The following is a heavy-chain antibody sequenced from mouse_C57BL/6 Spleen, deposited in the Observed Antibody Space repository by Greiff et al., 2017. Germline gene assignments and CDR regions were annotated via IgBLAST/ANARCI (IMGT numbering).Heavy chain of an antibody. J-gene: IGHJ2*01. CDR1: GYTFTSYW. CDR3: ARGLGRGDYFDY. D-gene: IGHD4-1*01. V-gene: IGHV1-50*01. CDR2: IDPSASYT. Sequence: QVQLQQPGAELVKPGASVKLSCKASGYTFTSYWMQWVKQRPGQGLEWIGEIDPSASYTNYNQKFKGKATLTVDTSSSTAYMQLSSLTSEDSAVYYCARGLGRGDYFDYWGQGTTLTVSS.